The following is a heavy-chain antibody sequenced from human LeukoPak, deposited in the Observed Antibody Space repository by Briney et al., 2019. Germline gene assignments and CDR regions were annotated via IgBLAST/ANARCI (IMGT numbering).Heavy chain of an antibody. CDR1: GFTFSDYY. J-gene: IGHJ6*03. V-gene: IGHV3-11*01. CDR3: ARLGFWSGYYLFYYYYYMDV. CDR2: ISSSGSTI. D-gene: IGHD3-3*01. Sequence: GGSLRLSCAASGFTFSDYYMSWIRQAPGKELEWVSYISSSGSTIYYADSVKGRFTISRDNAKNSLYLQMNSLRAEDTAVYYCARLGFWSGYYLFYYYYYMDVWGKGTTVTVSS.